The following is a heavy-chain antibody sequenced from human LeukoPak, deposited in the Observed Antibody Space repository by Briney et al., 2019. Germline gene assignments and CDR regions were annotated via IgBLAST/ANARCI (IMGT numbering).Heavy chain of an antibody. CDR2: ISGNGANT. V-gene: IGHV3-64*01. D-gene: IGHD2-15*01. J-gene: IGHJ5*02. Sequence: PGGSLGLSCAASGFTFSNYAMHWVRQAPGKGLEYVSAISGNGANTYYANSVKDRFTISRDNSKNMLFLQMGSLRAEDMAVYYCARDGGGTDDNWFDPWGQGTLVTVSS. CDR3: ARDGGGTDDNWFDP. CDR1: GFTFSNYA.